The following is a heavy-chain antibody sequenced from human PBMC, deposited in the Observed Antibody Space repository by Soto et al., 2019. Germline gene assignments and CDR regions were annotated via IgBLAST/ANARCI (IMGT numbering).Heavy chain of an antibody. D-gene: IGHD1-26*01. CDR1: ASSISGSTDY. J-gene: IGHJ3*02. CDR3: ARTQTGPTRGSFDM. Sequence: SETLSLTCTVSASSISGSTDYWDWIRQSPGKGLEWIGSIYYTGSAYYNPSLKSRVTISIDTSKNQFSLNLNSVTAPDTAVYYCARTQTGPTRGSFDMWGQGTMVTVSS. CDR2: IYYTGSA. V-gene: IGHV4-39*01.